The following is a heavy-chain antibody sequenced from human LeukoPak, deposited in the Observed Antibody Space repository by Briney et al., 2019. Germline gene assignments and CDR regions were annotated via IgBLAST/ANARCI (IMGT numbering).Heavy chain of an antibody. D-gene: IGHD3-3*02. CDR3: ARGGNIFGVVIIPVLWFFDY. V-gene: IGHV1-2*02. J-gene: IGHJ4*02. Sequence: ASVKVSCKASGYTFTGYYMHWVRQAPGQGLEWMGWINPNSGGTNYAQKFQGRVTMTRDTSISTAYMELSRLRSDDTAVYYCARGGNIFGVVIIPVLWFFDYWGQGTLVTVSS. CDR1: GYTFTGYY. CDR2: INPNSGGT.